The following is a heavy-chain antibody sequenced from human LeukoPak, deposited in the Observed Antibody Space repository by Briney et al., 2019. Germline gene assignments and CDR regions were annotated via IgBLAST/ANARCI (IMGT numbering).Heavy chain of an antibody. D-gene: IGHD2-21*01. Sequence: GGSLRLSCAASGFTFSAYGVHCVRDAPGKGLECGSVISFDGSHKSYAHSVKGRFTISRDNSKNTLYLQMNSLRPEDTAVYYCAKLAHSSASYPVPNSSGRGTLVTVSS. V-gene: IGHV3-30*18. CDR1: GFTFSAYG. J-gene: IGHJ4*02. CDR3: AKLAHSSASYPVPNS. CDR2: ISFDGSHK.